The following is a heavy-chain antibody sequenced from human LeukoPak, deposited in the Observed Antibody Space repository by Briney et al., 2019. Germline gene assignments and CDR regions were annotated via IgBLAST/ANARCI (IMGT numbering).Heavy chain of an antibody. D-gene: IGHD3-10*01. J-gene: IGHJ5*02. V-gene: IGHV1-18*01. Sequence: ASVNVSFKASGYTFTYYGISWVRQAPGQGLEWMGWISGYNGDTNYAQSLQGRVTMTTDTSTSTAYMELRNLRSDDTAIYYCARPNYPGGSGSYGGTNWFDPWGQGTLVTVSS. CDR3: ARPNYPGGSGSYGGTNWFDP. CDR2: ISGYNGDT. CDR1: GYTFTYYG.